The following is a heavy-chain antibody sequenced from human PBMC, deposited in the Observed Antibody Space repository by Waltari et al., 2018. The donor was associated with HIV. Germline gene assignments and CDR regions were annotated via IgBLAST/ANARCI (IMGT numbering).Heavy chain of an antibody. D-gene: IGHD2-21*02. Sequence: VQLVQSGAEVKKPGASVKVSCKASGYTFTDSYIHWVRHAPGQGLEYLGRINNYKSVTNSTQEFQGRVTLTRDTSITTADMDLSSLASDDAAVYYCAGEDCSGGCYKAFDYWGQGTPGTVTS. CDR3: AGEDCSGGCYKAFDY. CDR2: INNYKSVT. J-gene: IGHJ4*02. CDR1: GYTFTDSY. V-gene: IGHV1-2*02.